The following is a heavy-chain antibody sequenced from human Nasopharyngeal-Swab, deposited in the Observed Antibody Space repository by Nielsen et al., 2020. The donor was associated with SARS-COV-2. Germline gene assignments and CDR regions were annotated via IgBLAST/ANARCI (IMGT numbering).Heavy chain of an antibody. Sequence: GESLKISCAASGFTFSSYAMSWVRQAPGKGLEWVSAISGSGGSTYYADSVKGRFTISRDNSKNTLYLQMNSLRAEDTAVYYCAKKGIVVVPAAGGIDPWGQGTLVTVSS. J-gene: IGHJ5*02. CDR3: AKKGIVVVPAAGGIDP. D-gene: IGHD2-2*01. V-gene: IGHV3-23*01. CDR2: ISGSGGST. CDR1: GFTFSSYA.